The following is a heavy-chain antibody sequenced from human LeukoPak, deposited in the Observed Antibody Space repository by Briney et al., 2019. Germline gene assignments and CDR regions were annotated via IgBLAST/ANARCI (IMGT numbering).Heavy chain of an antibody. Sequence: GGPLRLSCAASGFTFSSYSMNWVRQAPGKGLEWVGLIRSKVYSGTTEYAASVKGRFTISREDSKSIAYLQMNSLKTEDTAVYYCTRDSSRGTYYSSAFGYWGQGTLVTVSS. CDR1: GFTFSSYS. J-gene: IGHJ4*02. CDR3: TRDSSRGTYYSSAFGY. V-gene: IGHV3-49*04. CDR2: IRSKVYSGTT. D-gene: IGHD1-26*01.